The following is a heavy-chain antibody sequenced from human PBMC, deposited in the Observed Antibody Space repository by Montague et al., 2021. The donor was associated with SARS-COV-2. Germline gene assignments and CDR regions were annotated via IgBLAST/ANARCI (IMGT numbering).Heavy chain of an antibody. CDR2: IWYDGSNK. Sequence: SLRLSCAAFGFTFSSYGMHWVRQAPGKGLEWVAVIWYDGSNKYYADSVKGRFTISRDNSKNTLYLQMNSLRAEDTAVYYCARLYYYGSGRRMGYYYYGMDVWGQGTTVTVSS. D-gene: IGHD3-10*01. V-gene: IGHV3-33*01. CDR1: GFTFSSYG. CDR3: ARLYYYGSGRRMGYYYYGMDV. J-gene: IGHJ6*02.